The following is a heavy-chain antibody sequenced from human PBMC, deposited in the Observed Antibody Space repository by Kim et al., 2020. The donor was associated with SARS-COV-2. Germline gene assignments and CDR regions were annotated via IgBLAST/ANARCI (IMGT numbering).Heavy chain of an antibody. D-gene: IGHD3-10*01. CDR2: ISSSGSTI. CDR3: AREGYYGSGSYILDY. J-gene: IGHJ4*02. CDR1: GFTFSSYE. V-gene: IGHV3-48*03. Sequence: GGSLRLSCAASGFTFSSYEMNWVRQAPGKGLEWVSYISSSGSTIYYAASVKGRFHISRDTAKNSLYLQMNSLRAEDTAVYYCAREGYYGSGSYILDYWGQGTLVTVSS.